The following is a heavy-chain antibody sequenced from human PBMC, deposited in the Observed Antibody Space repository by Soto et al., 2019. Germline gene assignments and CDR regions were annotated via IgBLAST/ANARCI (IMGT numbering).Heavy chain of an antibody. J-gene: IGHJ4*02. Sequence: SETLSLTCTVSGGSISSGDYYWSWIRQPPGKGLEWIGYIYYSGSTYYNPSLKSRVTISVDTSKNQFSLKLSSVTAADTAVYYCARGYYDSSGYYIHDYWGQGTLVTVSS. CDR3: ARGYYDSSGYYIHDY. V-gene: IGHV4-30-4*01. CDR1: GGSISSGDYY. CDR2: IYYSGST. D-gene: IGHD3-22*01.